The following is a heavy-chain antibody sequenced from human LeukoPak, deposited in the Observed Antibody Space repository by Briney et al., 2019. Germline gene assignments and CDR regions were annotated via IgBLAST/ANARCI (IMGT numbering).Heavy chain of an antibody. J-gene: IGHJ4*02. V-gene: IGHV3-23*01. CDR3: AKPTIKYYDFWSGHGY. D-gene: IGHD3-3*01. Sequence: GGSLRLSCAASGFTFSSYAMSWVRQAPGKGLEWVSAISGSGGSTYYADSVKGRFTISRDNSKNTLYLQMNSLRAEDTAVYYCAKPTIKYYDFWSGHGYWGQGTLVTVSS. CDR2: ISGSGGST. CDR1: GFTFSSYA.